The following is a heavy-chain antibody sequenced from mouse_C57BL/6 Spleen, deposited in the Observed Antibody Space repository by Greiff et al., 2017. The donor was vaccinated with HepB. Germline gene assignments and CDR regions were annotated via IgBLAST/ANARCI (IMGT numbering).Heavy chain of an antibody. CDR2: IYPRSGNT. Sequence: VQLQQSGAELARPGASVKLSCKASGYTFTSYGISWVKQRTGQGLEWIGEIYPRSGNTYYNEKFKGKATLTADKSSSTAYMELRSLTSEDSAVYFCARQATTVVAPYYCDYWGQGTTLTVSS. V-gene: IGHV1-81*01. CDR3: ARQATTVVAPYYCDY. J-gene: IGHJ2*01. D-gene: IGHD1-1*01. CDR1: GYTFTSYG.